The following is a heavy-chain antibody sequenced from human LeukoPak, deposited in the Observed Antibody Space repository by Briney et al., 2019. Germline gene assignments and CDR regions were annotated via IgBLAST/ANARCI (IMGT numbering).Heavy chain of an antibody. D-gene: IGHD3-10*01. V-gene: IGHV4-39*01. CDR2: IYYTGST. CDR1: YDSISSSDYY. CDR3: ARHGGSGAPDN. Sequence: SETLSLTCTVSYDSISSSDYYWDWIRQPPGKGLEWIGSIYYTGSTHYNPSLKSRVTISVDTSKNHFSLKLNSVTATDTAVYYCARHGGSGAPDNWGQGTLVTVSS. J-gene: IGHJ4*02.